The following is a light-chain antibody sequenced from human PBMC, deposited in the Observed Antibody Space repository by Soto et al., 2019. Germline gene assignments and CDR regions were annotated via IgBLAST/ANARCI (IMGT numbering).Light chain of an antibody. CDR1: SSNIGAGYD. CDR3: QSNDNGLSGSDV. Sequence: LTQPPSVSGAPGQRVTISCTGSSSNIGAGYDVNWYQQLPETAPKLLIFGDSNRPSGVPDRFSGSKSGTSASLVITGLQADDEADYYCQSNDNGLSGSDVFGTGTKVTV. CDR2: GDS. J-gene: IGLJ1*01. V-gene: IGLV1-40*01.